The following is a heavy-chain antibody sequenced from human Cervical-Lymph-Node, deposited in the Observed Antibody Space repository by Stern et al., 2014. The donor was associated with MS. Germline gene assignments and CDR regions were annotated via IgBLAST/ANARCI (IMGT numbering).Heavy chain of an antibody. V-gene: IGHV3-13*01. CDR2: ITTGGDK. Sequence: EVQLVESGGGLVQPGSSLRLSCAASGFTFSNYDMHWVRQVTGKGLEWVSAITTGGDKTYPVSVKGRFTISRENAKNSLYLQMNSLTVGDTAVYYCARVAVAGMCDYWGPGTLVTVSS. CDR3: ARVAVAGMCDY. CDR1: GFTFSNYD. D-gene: IGHD6-19*01. J-gene: IGHJ4*02.